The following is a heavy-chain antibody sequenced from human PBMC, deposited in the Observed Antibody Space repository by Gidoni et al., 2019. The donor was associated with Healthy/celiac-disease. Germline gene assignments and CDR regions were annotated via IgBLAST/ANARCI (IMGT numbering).Heavy chain of an antibody. CDR3: ARGVLVTPGYFQH. Sequence: QVQLQQWGAGLLKPSETLSLPCAVYDGSVSCYYWSWIRQHPGKGLEWIGELNHRGSTNYNPSLKSLVTISVDTSKNQFSLKLSSVTAADTAVYYCARGVLVTPGYFQHWGQGTLVTVSS. V-gene: IGHV4-34*01. J-gene: IGHJ1*01. CDR1: DGSVSCYY. CDR2: LNHRGST. D-gene: IGHD2-15*01.